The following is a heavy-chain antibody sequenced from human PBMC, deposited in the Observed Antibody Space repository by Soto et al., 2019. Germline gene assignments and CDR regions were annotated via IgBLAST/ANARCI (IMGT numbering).Heavy chain of an antibody. D-gene: IGHD6-13*01. Sequence: QVQLQESGPGLVKPSETLSLTCTVSGGSINSYYWSWVRQPPGKGLEWIGYIYYSGSTNYNPSLKSRITIAVDTSKNQFSLKVSSVPAADTAVYYCARQSSSWDKWFDPWGQGTLVTVSS. CDR1: GGSINSYY. J-gene: IGHJ5*02. CDR2: IYYSGST. CDR3: ARQSSSWDKWFDP. V-gene: IGHV4-59*08.